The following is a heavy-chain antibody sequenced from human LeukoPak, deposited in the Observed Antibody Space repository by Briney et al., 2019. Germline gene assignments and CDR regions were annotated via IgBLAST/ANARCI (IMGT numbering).Heavy chain of an antibody. V-gene: IGHV4-59*12. CDR2: IYYSGST. CDR3: ARGYGSGDSGIHYYYGMDV. CDR1: GGSNSSYY. Sequence: SETLSLTCTVSGGSNSSYYWSWIRQPPGKGLEWIGYIYYSGSTNYNPSLKSRVTISVDTSKNQFSLKLSSVTAADTAVYYCARGYGSGDSGIHYYYGMDVWGQGTTVTVSS. J-gene: IGHJ6*02. D-gene: IGHD2-15*01.